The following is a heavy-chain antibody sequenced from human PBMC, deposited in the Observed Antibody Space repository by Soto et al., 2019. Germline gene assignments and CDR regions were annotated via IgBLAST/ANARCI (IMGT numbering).Heavy chain of an antibody. CDR1: GGSIRSSTYY. CDR2: IHYTGRA. J-gene: IGHJ4*02. D-gene: IGHD3-16*01. Sequence: SETLSLTCTVSGGSIRSSTYYWGWIRQSPGKGLEWIGSIHYTGRAYYSPSLESRVTMSIDTSKNLLSLQLRSVAAADTAVYFCARLWSGERPPDYWGRGTLVTVS. V-gene: IGHV4-39*01. CDR3: ARLWSGERPPDY.